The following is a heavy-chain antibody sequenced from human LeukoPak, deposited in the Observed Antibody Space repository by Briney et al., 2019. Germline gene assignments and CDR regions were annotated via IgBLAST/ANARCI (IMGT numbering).Heavy chain of an antibody. J-gene: IGHJ5*02. D-gene: IGHD3-3*01. CDR2: INAGNGNT. V-gene: IGHV1-3*01. Sequence: ASVKVSCKASGYTFTSYAMHWVRQAPGQRLEWMGWINAGNGNTKYSQKFQGRVTITRDTSASTAYMELSSLRSDDTAVYYCARRYWSGYSQPFDPWGQGTLVTVSS. CDR1: GYTFTSYA. CDR3: ARRYWSGYSQPFDP.